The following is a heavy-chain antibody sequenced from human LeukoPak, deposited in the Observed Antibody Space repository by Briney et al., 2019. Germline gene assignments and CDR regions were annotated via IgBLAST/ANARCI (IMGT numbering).Heavy chain of an antibody. Sequence: TSETLSLTCAVYGGSFSGYYWSWIRQPPGKGLEWIGEINHSGSTNYNPSLKSRVTISVDTSKNQFSLKLSSVTAADTAVYYCARVGATPASAFDIWGQGTMVTVSS. D-gene: IGHD1-26*01. J-gene: IGHJ3*02. V-gene: IGHV4-34*01. CDR3: ARVGATPASAFDI. CDR2: INHSGST. CDR1: GGSFSGYY.